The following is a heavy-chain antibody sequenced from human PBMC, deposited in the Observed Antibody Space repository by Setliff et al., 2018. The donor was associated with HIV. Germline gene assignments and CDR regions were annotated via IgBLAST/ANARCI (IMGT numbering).Heavy chain of an antibody. D-gene: IGHD2-8*02. V-gene: IGHV3-11*05. CDR2: ISGSSTYT. CDR1: GFTFNDYY. J-gene: IGHJ6*03. Sequence: GGSLRLSCAASGFTFNDYYMSWIRQAPGKGLEWVAYISGSSTYTNHADSVKGRFTISRDNAKNSLYLQMNSLRVEDTAVYYCARVSKTYWYSIPRGYYHHMDVWGKGTTVTVSS. CDR3: ARVSKTYWYSIPRGYYHHMDV.